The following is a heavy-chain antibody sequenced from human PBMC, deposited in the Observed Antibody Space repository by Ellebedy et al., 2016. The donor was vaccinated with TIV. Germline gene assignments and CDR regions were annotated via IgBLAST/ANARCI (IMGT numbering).Heavy chain of an antibody. Sequence: MPGGSLRLSCSVSGGSISTYYWSWIRRTPGKGLEWIGYIYYSGSANYSTSLKSRVTISIDTSKKQFSLRLNSVTAADTGVYYCATSPGSSTFDYWGQGALVTVSS. J-gene: IGHJ4*02. CDR2: IYYSGSA. D-gene: IGHD5-12*01. CDR1: GGSISTYY. V-gene: IGHV4-59*08. CDR3: ATSPGSSTFDY.